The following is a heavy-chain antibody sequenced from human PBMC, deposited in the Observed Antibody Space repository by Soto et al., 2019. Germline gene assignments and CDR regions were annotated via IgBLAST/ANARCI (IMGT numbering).Heavy chain of an antibody. CDR3: ARITYGGYDFPYHY. Sequence: SGPTLVNPTQTLTLACTFSGFSLSTSGMCVSWIRQPPGKALEWLARIDWDDDKYYSTSLKTRLTISKDTSKNQVVLTMTNMDPVDTATYYCARITYGGYDFPYHYWGQGTLVTVSS. V-gene: IGHV2-70*11. CDR1: GFSLSTSGMC. J-gene: IGHJ4*02. D-gene: IGHD5-12*01. CDR2: IDWDDDK.